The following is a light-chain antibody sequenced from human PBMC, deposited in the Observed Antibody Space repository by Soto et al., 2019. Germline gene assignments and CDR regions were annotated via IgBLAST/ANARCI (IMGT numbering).Light chain of an antibody. J-gene: IGLJ1*01. Sequence: QSVLTQPRSVSGSPGQSVTISCTGTSGDVGGYNYVSWYQQHPGKTPKVMIYDVSKRPSGFPDRFSGSKSGNTASLSISGLQVEDEADYYCCSYAGSPYGFGTGTKAPS. CDR1: SGDVGGYNY. V-gene: IGLV2-11*01. CDR2: DVS. CDR3: CSYAGSPYG.